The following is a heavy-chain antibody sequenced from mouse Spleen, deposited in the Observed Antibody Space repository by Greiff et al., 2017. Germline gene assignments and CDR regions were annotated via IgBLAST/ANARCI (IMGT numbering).Heavy chain of an antibody. D-gene: IGHD2-14*01. Sequence: QVQLQQPGTELVKPGASVKLSCKASGYTFISYWMHWVKQRPGQGLEWIGNINPSNGGTNYNEKFKNKATLTVDKSSNTAYMQLSSLTSEDSAVYYCARYYYRGFFDYWGQGTTLTVSS. J-gene: IGHJ2*01. CDR1: GYTFISYW. CDR2: INPSNGGT. CDR3: ARYYYRGFFDY. V-gene: IGHV1-53*01.